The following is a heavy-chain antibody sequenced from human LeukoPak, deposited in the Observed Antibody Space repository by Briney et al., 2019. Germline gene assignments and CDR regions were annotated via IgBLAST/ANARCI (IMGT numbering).Heavy chain of an antibody. CDR1: GGSVSSGSYY. CDR3: ARVTTWGSVLDY. V-gene: IGHV4-61*01. Sequence: SETLSLTCSVSGGSVSSGSYYRSWIRQPPGTGLEWVGYIYYSGSTNYNPSLKSRVTISVDTSKNQFSLKLSSVTAADTAVYYCARVTTWGSVLDYWGQGTLVTVSS. J-gene: IGHJ4*02. CDR2: IYYSGST. D-gene: IGHD7-27*01.